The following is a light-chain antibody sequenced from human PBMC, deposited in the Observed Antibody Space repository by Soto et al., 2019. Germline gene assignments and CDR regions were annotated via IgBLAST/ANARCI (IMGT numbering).Light chain of an antibody. Sequence: QSALTQPASVSGSPGQSITISCTGTSSDVGGYNYVSWYQQHPGKAPKLMIYDVINRPSGVSNRFSGSKSGNTASLTISGLQAEDETDYYCSSYTGSSTYVLFGGGTQLTVL. CDR1: SSDVGGYNY. CDR3: SSYTGSSTYVL. J-gene: IGLJ2*01. CDR2: DVI. V-gene: IGLV2-14*01.